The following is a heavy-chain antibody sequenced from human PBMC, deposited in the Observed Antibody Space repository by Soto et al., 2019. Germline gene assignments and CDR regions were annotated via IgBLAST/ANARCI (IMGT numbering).Heavy chain of an antibody. J-gene: IGHJ2*01. D-gene: IGHD2-15*01. CDR1: GYTFTSYD. CDR3: RVVVASTRRYFDL. Sequence: QVQLVQSGAEVKKPGASVKVSCKASGYTFTSYDINWVRQAPGQGLEWMGWMNPNSGNTGYAQKFQGRVTMTRNTSISTAYMERSRLRSEDTAVYYCRVVVASTRRYFDLWGRGTLVTVSS. V-gene: IGHV1-8*01. CDR2: MNPNSGNT.